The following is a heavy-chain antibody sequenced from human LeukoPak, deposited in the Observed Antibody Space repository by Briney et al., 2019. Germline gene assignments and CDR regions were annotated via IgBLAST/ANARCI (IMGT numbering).Heavy chain of an antibody. V-gene: IGHV1-8*01. CDR3: ARGLTDGSGSLYFQH. CDR2: MNPNSGNT. CDR1: GYTFTSYD. D-gene: IGHD3-10*01. Sequence: ASVKVSCKASGYTFTSYDINWVRQATGQGPEWMGWMNPNSGNTGYAQKFQGRVTMTRNTSISTAYMELSSLRSEDTAVYYCARGLTDGSGSLYFQHWGQGTLVTVSS. J-gene: IGHJ1*01.